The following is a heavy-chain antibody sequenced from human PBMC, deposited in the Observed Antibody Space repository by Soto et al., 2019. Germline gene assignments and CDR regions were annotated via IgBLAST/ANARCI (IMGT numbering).Heavy chain of an antibody. CDR2: ITGSVSEA. V-gene: IGHV3-23*01. CDR1: GFIVSTYA. J-gene: IGHJ6*02. CDR3: AKLRFLEWLVNLDV. Sequence: GGSLRLSCAASGFIVSTYAMTWVRQAPGKGLEWVSGITGSVSEAHYADSVKGRFTISRDNFKNTVYLQMNSLRAEDTAIYYCAKLRFLEWLVNLDVWGQGTTGTVSS. D-gene: IGHD3-3*01.